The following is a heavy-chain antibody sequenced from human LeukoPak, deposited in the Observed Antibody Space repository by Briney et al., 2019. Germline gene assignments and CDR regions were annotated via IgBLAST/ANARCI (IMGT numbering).Heavy chain of an antibody. CDR1: GYSFSVYW. V-gene: IGHV5-51*01. CDR3: ARKMGCSGGSCHYFDY. CDR2: IYPGDSET. J-gene: IGHJ4*02. D-gene: IGHD2-15*01. Sequence: GESLKISCKGSGYSFSVYWIGSVRQMPGKGLEWMGIIYPGDSETRYSPSFQGQVTISADKSISTAYLQWSSLKASDTAMYYCARKMGCSGGSCHYFDYWGQGTLLTVSS.